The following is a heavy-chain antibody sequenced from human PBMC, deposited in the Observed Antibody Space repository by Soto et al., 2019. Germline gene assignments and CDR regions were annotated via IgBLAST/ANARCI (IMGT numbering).Heavy chain of an antibody. Sequence: GGSLRGSCATSGFTFSSYEMNWVRQAPGKGLEWVSYISSSGSTIYYADSVKGRFTISRDNAKNSLYLQMDSLRAEDTAVYYCARDQEAGSFFPYYYGMDVWRQGTTVPVSS. CDR2: ISSSGSTI. D-gene: IGHD6-13*01. CDR1: GFTFSSYE. J-gene: IGHJ6*02. CDR3: ARDQEAGSFFPYYYGMDV. V-gene: IGHV3-48*03.